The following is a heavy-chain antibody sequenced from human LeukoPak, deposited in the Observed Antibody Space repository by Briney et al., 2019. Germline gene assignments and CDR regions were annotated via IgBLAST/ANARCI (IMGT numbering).Heavy chain of an antibody. Sequence: GGSLRLSCAASGFTFDDYGMTWVRQAPGEGLEWVSGLNWNGASTGYADSVKGRFTISRDNAKNSLYLQMNSLRAEDTALYYCARERSSSWSPFHSWGQGTLVTVSS. V-gene: IGHV3-20*04. CDR1: GFTFDDYG. CDR2: LNWNGAST. D-gene: IGHD6-13*01. CDR3: ARERSSSWSPFHS. J-gene: IGHJ4*02.